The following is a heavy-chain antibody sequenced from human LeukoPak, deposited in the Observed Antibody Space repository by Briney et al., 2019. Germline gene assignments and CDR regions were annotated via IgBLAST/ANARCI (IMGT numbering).Heavy chain of an antibody. CDR3: AREGYDNSGYYYVSLDY. Sequence: ASVRVSCKASGYTFTSYGISWVRQAPGQGLEWMGWISAYNGNTNYAQKLQGRVTMTTDTSTSTAYMELRSLRSDDTAVYYCAREGYDNSGYYYVSLDYWGQGTLVTVSS. V-gene: IGHV1-18*01. J-gene: IGHJ4*02. CDR1: GYTFTSYG. D-gene: IGHD3-22*01. CDR2: ISAYNGNT.